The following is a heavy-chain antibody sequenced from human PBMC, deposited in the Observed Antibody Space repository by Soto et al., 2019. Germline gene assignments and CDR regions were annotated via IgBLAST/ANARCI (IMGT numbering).Heavy chain of an antibody. CDR3: ARAVRGHIRFLEWFDFDY. D-gene: IGHD3-3*01. CDR2: IYYSGST. V-gene: IGHV4-59*01. J-gene: IGHJ4*02. CDR1: GGSISSYY. Sequence: PSETLSLTCTVSGGSISSYYWSWIRQPPGKGLEWIGYIYYSGSTNYNPSLKSRVTISVDTSKNQFSLKLSSVTAADTAVYYCARAVRGHIRFLEWFDFDYWGQGTLVTVSS.